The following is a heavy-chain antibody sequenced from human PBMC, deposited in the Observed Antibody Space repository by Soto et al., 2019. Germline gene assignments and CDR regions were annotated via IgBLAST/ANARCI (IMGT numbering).Heavy chain of an antibody. CDR1: GYTFTSYG. CDR3: ARRDYDFWSGYYYFDY. D-gene: IGHD3-3*01. Sequence: ASVKVSCKASGYTFTSYGISWVRQAPGQGLEWMGWISAYNGNTNYAQKLQGRVTMTTNTSTSTAYMELSSLRSEDTAVYYCARRDYDFWSGYYYFDYWGQGTLVTVSS. V-gene: IGHV1-18*01. CDR2: ISAYNGNT. J-gene: IGHJ4*02.